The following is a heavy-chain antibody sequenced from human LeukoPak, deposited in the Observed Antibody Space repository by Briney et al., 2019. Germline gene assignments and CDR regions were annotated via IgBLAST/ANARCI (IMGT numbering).Heavy chain of an antibody. Sequence: GGSLRLSCAASGFTFSSYSMNWVRQTPGKGLEWVSSISSGSSSIYYADSVKGRFTISRDNAKHSLYLQMNSLRADDTAVYYCVIGSWAYWGQGTLVTVSS. J-gene: IGHJ4*02. CDR3: VIGSWAY. D-gene: IGHD6-13*01. CDR1: GFTFSSYS. V-gene: IGHV3-48*01. CDR2: ISSGSSSI.